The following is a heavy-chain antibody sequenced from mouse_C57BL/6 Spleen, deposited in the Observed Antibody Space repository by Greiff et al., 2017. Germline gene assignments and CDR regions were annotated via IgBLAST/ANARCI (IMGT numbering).Heavy chain of an antibody. CDR2: IWGVGST. Sequence: VMLVESGPGLVAPSQSLSITCTVSGFSLTSYGVDWVRQSPGKGLEWLGVIWGVGSTNYNSALKSRLSISKDNSKSQVFLKMNSLQTDDTAMYYCASGGYYYGSSSLAYWGQGTLVTVSA. V-gene: IGHV2-6*01. D-gene: IGHD1-1*01. CDR1: GFSLTSYG. CDR3: ASGGYYYGSSSLAY. J-gene: IGHJ3*01.